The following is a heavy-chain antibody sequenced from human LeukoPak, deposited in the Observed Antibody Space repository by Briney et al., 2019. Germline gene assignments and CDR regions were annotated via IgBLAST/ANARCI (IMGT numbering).Heavy chain of an antibody. V-gene: IGHV1-18*01. J-gene: IGHJ4*02. CDR1: GYTFRSFG. CDR3: ARDQVPYDY. CDR2: ISAYNGHT. Sequence: ASVKVSCKASGYTFRSFGISWVRQAPGQGLEWMGWISAYNGHTNYAQNLQGRVTMTTDTSTSTAYMELRSLRSDDTAVYYCARDQVPYDYWGQGTLVTVSS.